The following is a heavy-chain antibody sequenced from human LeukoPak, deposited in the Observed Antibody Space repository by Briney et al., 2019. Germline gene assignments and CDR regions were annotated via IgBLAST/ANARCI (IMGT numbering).Heavy chain of an antibody. V-gene: IGHV3-30-3*01. CDR2: ISYDGSNK. D-gene: IGHD3-22*01. Sequence: GGSLRLSCAASGFTFSSYAMHWVRQAPGKGLEWVAVISYDGSNKYYADSVKGRFTISRDNSKNTLYLQMNSPRAEDTAVYYCARGSSYYDSSGYYYGDYWGQGTLVTVSS. CDR3: ARGSSYYDSSGYYYGDY. CDR1: GFTFSSYA. J-gene: IGHJ4*02.